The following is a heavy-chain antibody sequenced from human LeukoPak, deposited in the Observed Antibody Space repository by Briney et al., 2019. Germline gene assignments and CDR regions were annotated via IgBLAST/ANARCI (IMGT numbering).Heavy chain of an antibody. CDR3: AKGKYCTNGVCYTGVLRY. Sequence: PGGSLRLSCAASGFTFSSYAMSWVRQAPGKGLEWVSAISGSGGSTYYADSVKGRFTISRDNSKNTLYLQMNSLRAEDTAVYYCAKGKYCTNGVCYTGVLRYWGQGTLVTVSS. J-gene: IGHJ4*02. V-gene: IGHV3-23*01. D-gene: IGHD2-8*01. CDR2: ISGSGGST. CDR1: GFTFSSYA.